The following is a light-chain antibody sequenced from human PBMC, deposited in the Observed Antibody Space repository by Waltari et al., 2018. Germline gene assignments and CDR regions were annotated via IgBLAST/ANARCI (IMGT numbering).Light chain of an antibody. Sequence: DIVMTQSPDSLAVSLGERATINCKSSQSVLYSSNNKNYLAWYQQKPGQSPKLLISWASTRESGVPDRFSGSGSGTDFTLTISSLQAEDVAVYYCQQYYSSPYNFGQGT. V-gene: IGKV4-1*01. CDR1: QSVLYSSNNKNY. CDR2: WAS. CDR3: QQYYSSPYN. J-gene: IGKJ2*01.